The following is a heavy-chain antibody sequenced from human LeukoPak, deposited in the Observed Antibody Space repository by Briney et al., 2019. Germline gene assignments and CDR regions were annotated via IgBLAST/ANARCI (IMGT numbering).Heavy chain of an antibody. CDR1: GGTFSSYA. D-gene: IGHD2-21*02. Sequence: ASVKVSCKASGGTFSSYAISWVRQAPGQGLEWMGRIIPILGIANYAQKFQGRVTITADKSTSTAYMELSSLRSEDTAVYYCAREGAYCGGDCYAFDIWGQGTMVTVSS. J-gene: IGHJ3*02. CDR2: IIPILGIA. CDR3: AREGAYCGGDCYAFDI. V-gene: IGHV1-69*04.